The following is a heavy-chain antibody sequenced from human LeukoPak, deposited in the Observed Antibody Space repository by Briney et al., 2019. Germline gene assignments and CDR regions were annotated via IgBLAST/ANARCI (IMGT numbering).Heavy chain of an antibody. CDR2: INSDGSST. J-gene: IGHJ4*02. D-gene: IGHD6-19*01. CDR3: ARDLGLSSGFPYYFDY. Sequence: GGSLRLSCAASGFTFSNYWMYWVRQAPGKGLVWVSHINSDGSSTNYADSVKGRFTISRDNAKNTLYLQMNSLRAEDTAVYYCARDLGLSSGFPYYFDYWGQGTLVTVSS. V-gene: IGHV3-74*01. CDR1: GFTFSNYW.